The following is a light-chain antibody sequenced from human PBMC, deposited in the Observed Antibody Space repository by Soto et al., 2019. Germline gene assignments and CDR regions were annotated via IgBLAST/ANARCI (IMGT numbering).Light chain of an antibody. J-gene: IGLJ1*01. CDR1: ISDFVVYNY. V-gene: IGLV2-14*01. Sequence: QSVLTQPASVSGSPGQSITISCTGTISDFVVYNYVSWYQQHPGKAPKLMIYGVSNRPSGVSNRFSGSKSGNTASPTISGLQADDEADYHCSSHTISSALQVFGTGTKVTVL. CDR3: SSHTISSALQV. CDR2: GVS.